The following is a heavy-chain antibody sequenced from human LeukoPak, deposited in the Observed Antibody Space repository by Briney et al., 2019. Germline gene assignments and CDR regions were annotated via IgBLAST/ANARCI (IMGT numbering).Heavy chain of an antibody. Sequence: PGESLRLSCAASGFTFSSYAMSWVRQAPGKGLEWVSGIVSSGGSTYYADSVKGRFTISRDNSKNTLYLQMSSMRAEDTALYYCAKDVIVTSAAAGRVDYNWFDPWGQGTLVTVSS. J-gene: IGHJ5*02. CDR2: IVSSGGST. V-gene: IGHV3-23*01. CDR3: AKDVIVTSAAAGRVDYNWFDP. D-gene: IGHD6-13*01. CDR1: GFTFSSYA.